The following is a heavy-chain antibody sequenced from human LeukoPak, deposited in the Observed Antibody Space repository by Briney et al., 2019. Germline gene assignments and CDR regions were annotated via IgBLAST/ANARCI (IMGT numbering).Heavy chain of an antibody. D-gene: IGHD2-2*01. CDR2: IYYSGST. V-gene: IGHV4-59*12. Sequence: PSETLSLTCTVSGGSISSYYWSWIRQPPGKGLEWIGYIYYSGSTNYNPSLKSRVTISVDTSKNQFSLKLSSVTAADTAVYYCARSAPAAMVFGYWGQGTLVTVSS. J-gene: IGHJ4*02. CDR3: ARSAPAAMVFGY. CDR1: GGSISSYY.